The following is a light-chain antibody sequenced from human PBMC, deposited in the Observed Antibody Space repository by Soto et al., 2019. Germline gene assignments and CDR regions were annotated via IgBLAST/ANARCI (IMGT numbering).Light chain of an antibody. J-gene: IGLJ3*02. Sequence: QSVLTQPPSASGTPGQRVTISCSGSSSNIGRNTVKWYRQLPGTAPKLLIGSSDQRPSGVPDRFSASQSGTSASLAISGLQSEYEADYICAAWDDSLNAWAFGGGTKLTVL. CDR2: SSD. CDR3: AAWDDSLNAWA. V-gene: IGLV1-44*01. CDR1: SSNIGRNT.